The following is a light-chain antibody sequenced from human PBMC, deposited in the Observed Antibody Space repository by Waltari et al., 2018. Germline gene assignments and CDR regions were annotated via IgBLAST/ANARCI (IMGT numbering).Light chain of an antibody. CDR1: SSNIGAGFD. V-gene: IGLV1-40*01. CDR2: GTS. J-gene: IGLJ3*02. Sequence: QSVLTQPPSVSGAPGQRVTISCTGSSSNIGAGFDLHWYQQLPRTASKPLMSGTSNRPSGVPDRFAGSRSGTSASLAITGLQAEDEADYYCQSYDGSLSGSRVFGGGTKVTVL. CDR3: QSYDGSLSGSRV.